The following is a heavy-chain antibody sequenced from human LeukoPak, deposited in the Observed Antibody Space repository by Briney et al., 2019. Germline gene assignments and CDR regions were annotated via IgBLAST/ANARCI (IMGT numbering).Heavy chain of an antibody. D-gene: IGHD1-14*01. CDR3: VRDFQAKPAFDV. Sequence: GRSLRLSCAASGFIFSTYGINWVRQAPGQGLEWVAGIQHDGSKQYYIDSVKGRFTISRDNSRNTVNLQMNSLRAEDTAVYYCVRDFQAKPAFDVWGQGTMVTVSS. J-gene: IGHJ3*01. CDR1: GFIFSTYG. V-gene: IGHV3-33*05. CDR2: IQHDGSKQ.